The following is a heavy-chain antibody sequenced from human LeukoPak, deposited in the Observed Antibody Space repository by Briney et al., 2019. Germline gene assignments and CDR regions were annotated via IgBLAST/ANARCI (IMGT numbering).Heavy chain of an antibody. V-gene: IGHV3-21*01. Sequence: GGSLRLSCAASGLTFSSYSMNWVRQAPGKGLEWVSSISSSSSYIYYADSVKGRFTISRDNAKNSLYLQMNSLRAEDTAVYYCARVIAAAGIDYWGQGTLVTVSS. D-gene: IGHD6-13*01. CDR1: GLTFSSYS. J-gene: IGHJ4*02. CDR2: ISSSSSYI. CDR3: ARVIAAAGIDY.